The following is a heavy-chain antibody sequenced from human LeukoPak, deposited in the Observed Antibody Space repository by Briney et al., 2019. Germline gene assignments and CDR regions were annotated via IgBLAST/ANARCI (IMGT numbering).Heavy chain of an antibody. Sequence: GGSLRLSCAASGFTFSSYAMSWVRQGPGKGLEWVSVISGSGGSTYYADSVKGRFTISRDNSKNTLYLQMNSLRAEDTAVYYCAKGPAYYYGSSAIVPADYWGQGTLVTVPS. D-gene: IGHD3-22*01. V-gene: IGHV3-23*01. CDR2: ISGSGGST. CDR1: GFTFSSYA. CDR3: AKGPAYYYGSSAIVPADY. J-gene: IGHJ4*02.